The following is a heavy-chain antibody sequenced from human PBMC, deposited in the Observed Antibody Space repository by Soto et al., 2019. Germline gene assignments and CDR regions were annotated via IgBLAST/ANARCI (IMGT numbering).Heavy chain of an antibody. CDR2: INSDGSST. CDR1: GFTLSCYW. Sequence: EVQLVESGGGLVQPGESLRLSCAASGFTLSCYWMHWVRQAPGKGLVWVSRINSDGSSTSYAGSVKGRFTISRDNAKNTLNLQMNTLRAEDTAVYYCVRTSLVVAAATREDYWGQGTLVTVSS. V-gene: IGHV3-74*01. D-gene: IGHD2-15*01. CDR3: VRTSLVVAAATREDY. J-gene: IGHJ4*02.